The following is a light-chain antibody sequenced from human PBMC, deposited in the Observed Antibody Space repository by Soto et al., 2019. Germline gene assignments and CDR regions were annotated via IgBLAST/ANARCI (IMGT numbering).Light chain of an antibody. CDR2: DVT. CDR3: CSFTSSDTHV. Sequence: QSALTQPASVSGSPGQSITISCTGTSSDFGGYYFVSWHQQRPGKAPKLMIYDVTNRPSGVSNRFSGSKSGNTASLTISGLQAEDEADYYCCSFTSSDTHVFGTGTKVTVL. CDR1: SSDFGGYYF. V-gene: IGLV2-14*01. J-gene: IGLJ1*01.